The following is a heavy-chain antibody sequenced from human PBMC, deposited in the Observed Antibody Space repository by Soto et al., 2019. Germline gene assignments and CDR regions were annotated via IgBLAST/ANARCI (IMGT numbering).Heavy chain of an antibody. Sequence: ASVKVSCKASGYTFTSYDINWVRQATGQGLERMGWMNPNSGNTGYAQKFQGRVTMTRNTSISTAYMELSSLRSEDTAVYYCARTSYATIRYFDWPDAFDIWGQGTMVTVSS. CDR1: GYTFTSYD. J-gene: IGHJ3*02. D-gene: IGHD3-9*01. CDR2: MNPNSGNT. CDR3: ARTSYATIRYFDWPDAFDI. V-gene: IGHV1-8*01.